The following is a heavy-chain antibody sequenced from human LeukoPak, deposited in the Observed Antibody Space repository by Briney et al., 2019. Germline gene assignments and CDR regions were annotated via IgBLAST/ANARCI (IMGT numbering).Heavy chain of an antibody. V-gene: IGHV3-48*04. CDR2: ISSSSSTI. CDR3: ATGSFLRYFDY. CDR1: GFTFSSYS. Sequence: GGSLRLSCAASGFTFSSYSMNWVRQAPGKGLEWVSYISSSSSTIYYADSVKGRFTVSRDNAENSLFLQMNSLRAEDTAVYYCATGSFLRYFDYWGQGTLVTVSS. D-gene: IGHD5-12*01. J-gene: IGHJ4*02.